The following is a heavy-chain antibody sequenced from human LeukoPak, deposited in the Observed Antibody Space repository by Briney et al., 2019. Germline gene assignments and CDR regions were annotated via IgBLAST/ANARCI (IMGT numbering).Heavy chain of an antibody. CDR2: IIPILGIA. Sequence: GASVTVSYKASGGTFNSYTISWVGQAPGQGREWMGRIIPILGIANYAQKFQGRVTITADKSTSTAYMELSRLRYEETAVYYCASMVVPAAIMFGHSVYYYYYMDVWGKGTTVTVSS. J-gene: IGHJ6*03. D-gene: IGHD2-2*01. CDR1: GGTFNSYT. CDR3: ASMVVPAAIMFGHSVYYYYYMDV. V-gene: IGHV1-69*02.